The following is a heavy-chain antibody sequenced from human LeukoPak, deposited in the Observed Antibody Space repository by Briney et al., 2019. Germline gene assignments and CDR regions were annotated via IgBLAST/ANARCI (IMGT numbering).Heavy chain of an antibody. CDR2: IKSKTDGGTT. D-gene: IGHD3-22*01. CDR1: GFTFSIAW. Sequence: GGSLRLSCAASGFTFSIAWMSWVRQAPGKGLEWVGRIKSKTDGGTTDYAAPVKGRFTISRDDSKNTLYLQMNSLKTEDTAVYYCTTDAFSGHYYIVVDYWGQGTLVTVSS. CDR3: TTDAFSGHYYIVVDY. V-gene: IGHV3-15*01. J-gene: IGHJ4*02.